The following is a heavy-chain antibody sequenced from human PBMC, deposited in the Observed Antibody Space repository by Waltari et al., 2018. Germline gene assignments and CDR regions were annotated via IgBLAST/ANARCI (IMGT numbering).Heavy chain of an antibody. CDR1: GGSISSSSYY. D-gene: IGHD3-10*01. CDR3: ARDRDGNYYYMDV. Sequence: QLQLQESGPGLVKPSETLSLTCTVSGGSISSSSYYWGWIRQPPGKGLEWIGSIYYSGSTHYNPSLKSRVTISVDTSKNQFSLKLSSVTAADTAVYYCARDRDGNYYYMDVWGKGTTVTISS. V-gene: IGHV4-39*07. J-gene: IGHJ6*03. CDR2: IYYSGST.